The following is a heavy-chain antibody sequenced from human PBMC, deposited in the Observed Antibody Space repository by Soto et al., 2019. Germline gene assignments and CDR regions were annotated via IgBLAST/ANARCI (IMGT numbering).Heavy chain of an antibody. CDR3: AGDPIIVVVTGFDP. J-gene: IGHJ5*02. CDR2: IYYSGST. CDR1: GGSISSSSYY. V-gene: IGHV4-39*01. Sequence: PSETLSLTCTVSGGSISSSSYYWGWIRQPPGKGLEWIVSIYYSGSTYYNPSLKSRVTISVDTSKNQFSLKLSSVTAADTAVYYCAGDPIIVVVTGFDPWGQGTLVTVSS. D-gene: IGHD2-21*02.